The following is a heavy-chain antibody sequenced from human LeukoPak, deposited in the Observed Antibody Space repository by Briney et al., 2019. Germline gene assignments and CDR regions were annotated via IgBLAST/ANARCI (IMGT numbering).Heavy chain of an antibody. CDR3: ARSSLYCSSTSCPWDYYGMDV. V-gene: IGHV1-2*02. J-gene: IGHJ6*02. CDR1: GYTFTGYY. Sequence: GASVKVSCKASGYTFTGYYMHWVRQAPGQGLEWMGWINPNSGGTNYAQKFQGRVTMTRDTSISTAYMELSRLRSDDAAVYYCARSSLYCSSTSCPWDYYGMDVWGQGTTVTGSS. D-gene: IGHD2-2*01. CDR2: INPNSGGT.